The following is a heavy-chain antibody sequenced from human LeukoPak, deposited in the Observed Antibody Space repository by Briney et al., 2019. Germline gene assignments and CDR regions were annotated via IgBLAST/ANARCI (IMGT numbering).Heavy chain of an antibody. CDR3: ARDGGRRRPFDY. Sequence: SETLSLTCTVSGGSISSYYWSWIRQPPGKGLEWIGYIYYSGSTNYNPSLKSRVTISVDTSKNQFSLKLSSVTAADTAVYYCARDGGRRRPFDYWAREPWSPSPQ. CDR1: GGSISSYY. CDR2: IYYSGST. J-gene: IGHJ4*02. D-gene: IGHD3-16*01. V-gene: IGHV4-59*01.